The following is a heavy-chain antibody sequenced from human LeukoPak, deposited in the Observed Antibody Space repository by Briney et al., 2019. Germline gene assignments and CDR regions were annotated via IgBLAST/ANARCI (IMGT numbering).Heavy chain of an antibody. CDR1: GFTFSSYA. V-gene: IGHV3-23*01. J-gene: IGHJ4*02. Sequence: GGSLRLSCAASGFTFSSYAMTWVRQAPGKGLEWVSGITADGGSTFYADSVKGRFTISRDNSKNTLYLQTDSLRAEDTAVYYCAKGHYPDAYCVGHCYYSYWGQRTMVTVSS. CDR3: AKGHYPDAYCVGHCYYSY. D-gene: IGHD2-21*02. CDR2: ITADGGST.